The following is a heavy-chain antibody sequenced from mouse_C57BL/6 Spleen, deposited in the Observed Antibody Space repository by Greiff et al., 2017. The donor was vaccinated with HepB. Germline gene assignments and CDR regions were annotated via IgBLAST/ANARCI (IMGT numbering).Heavy chain of an antibody. D-gene: IGHD2-4*01. CDR2: IRNKANGYTT. J-gene: IGHJ2*01. V-gene: IGHV7-3*01. CDR1: GFTFTDYY. CDR3: ARYSEDDDDVEGYFDY. Sequence: EVKLVESGGGLVQPGGSLSLSCAASGFTFTDYYMSWVRQPPGKALEWLGFIRNKANGYTTEYSASVKGRFTISRDNSQSILYLQMNALRAEDSATYYCARYSEDDDDVEGYFDYWGQGTTLTVSS.